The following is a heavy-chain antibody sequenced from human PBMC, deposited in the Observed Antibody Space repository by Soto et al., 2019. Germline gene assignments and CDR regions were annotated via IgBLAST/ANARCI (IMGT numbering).Heavy chain of an antibody. CDR2: IYHSGST. Sequence: ASQNLSLTCAVSGGPISSGGYFLSWIRQPPGKGLEWIGYIYHSGSTYYNPSLKSRVTISVDRSKNQFSLKLSSVTAADPAVYYRARVPGFWGQGTLVIVSS. CDR1: GGPISSGGYF. CDR3: ARVPGF. J-gene: IGHJ4*02. D-gene: IGHD7-27*01. V-gene: IGHV4-30-2*01.